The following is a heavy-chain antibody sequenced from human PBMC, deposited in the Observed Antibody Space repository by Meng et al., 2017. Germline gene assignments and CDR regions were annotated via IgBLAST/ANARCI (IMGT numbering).Heavy chain of an antibody. V-gene: IGHV1-18*01. CDR2: ISAYNGNT. CDR3: ARAGIAVAGPDY. D-gene: IGHD6-19*01. CDR1: GYTFTSYG. J-gene: IGHJ4*02. Sequence: GPLGQSLAEVTKPGAAVKVSCKASGYTFTSYGISWVRQAPGQGLEWMGWISAYNGNTNYAQKLQGRVTMTTDTSTSTAYMELRSLRSDNTAVYYCARAGIAVAGPDYWGQGTLVTVSS.